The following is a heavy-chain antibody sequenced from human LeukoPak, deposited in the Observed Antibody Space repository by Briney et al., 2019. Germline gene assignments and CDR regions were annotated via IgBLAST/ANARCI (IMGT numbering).Heavy chain of an antibody. CDR3: AKAPPGSGYYYFDY. Sequence: GGSLRLSCAASGFTVSSNSMSWVRQAPGKGLEWVSTTYSGGSTYYADSVKGRFTISRDNSKNTLYLQMNSLRAEDTAVYYCAKAPPGSGYYYFDYWGQGTLVTVSS. J-gene: IGHJ4*02. CDR2: TYSGGST. V-gene: IGHV3-53*05. CDR1: GFTVSSNS. D-gene: IGHD3-22*01.